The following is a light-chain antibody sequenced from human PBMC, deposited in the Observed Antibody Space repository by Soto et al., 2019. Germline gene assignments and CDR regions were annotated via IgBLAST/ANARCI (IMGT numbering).Light chain of an antibody. CDR2: DAS. V-gene: IGKV3-11*01. Sequence: EIVLTQSPATLSLSPGERATLSCRASQSVSSYLAWYQQKPGQAPRLLIYDASNSATGIPARFSGSGSGTDFTLTIGSLEPEDFAVYYCQQRTNWPTYTFGQGTKLAIK. J-gene: IGKJ2*01. CDR3: QQRTNWPTYT. CDR1: QSVSSY.